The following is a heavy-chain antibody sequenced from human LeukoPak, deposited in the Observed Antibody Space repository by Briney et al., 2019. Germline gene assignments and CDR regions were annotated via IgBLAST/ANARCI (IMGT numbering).Heavy chain of an antibody. CDR1: GGSISSGGYY. V-gene: IGHV4-31*03. Sequence: RPSETLSLTCTVSGGSISSGGYYWSWIRQHPGKGLEWIGYIYYSGSTYYNPSLKSRVTISVDTSKNQFSLKLSSVTAADTAVYYCARKDSSGWYALEDAFDIWGQGTVVTVSS. CDR3: ARKDSSGWYALEDAFDI. J-gene: IGHJ3*02. CDR2: IYYSGST. D-gene: IGHD6-19*01.